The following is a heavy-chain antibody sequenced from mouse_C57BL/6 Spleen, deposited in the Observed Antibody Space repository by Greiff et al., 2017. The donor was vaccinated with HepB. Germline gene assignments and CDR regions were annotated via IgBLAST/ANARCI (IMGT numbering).Heavy chain of an antibody. V-gene: IGHV1-55*01. CDR2: IYPGSGST. D-gene: IGHD2-5*01. CDR3: ARSWGDFYYSNPDY. CDR1: GYTFTSYW. Sequence: QVQLQQPGAELVKPGASVKMSCKASGYTFTSYWITWVKQRPGQGLEWIGDIYPGSGSTNSNEKFKSKATLTVDTSSSTAYMQLSSLTSEDSAVYYCARSWGDFYYSNPDYWGQGTTLTVSS. J-gene: IGHJ2*01.